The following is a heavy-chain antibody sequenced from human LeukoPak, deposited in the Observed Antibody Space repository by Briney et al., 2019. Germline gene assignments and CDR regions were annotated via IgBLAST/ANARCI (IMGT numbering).Heavy chain of an antibody. CDR2: IYYSGST. CDR3: ARDLYDFWSGSNY. V-gene: IGHV4-59*12. CDR1: GGSISSYY. J-gene: IGHJ4*02. D-gene: IGHD3-3*01. Sequence: SETLSLTCPVSGGSISSYYWSWIRQPPGKGLEWIGYIYYSGSTHYNPSLKSRVSLSLDTSKNQFSLKLSSVTAADTAVYYCARDLYDFWSGSNYWGQGTLVTVSS.